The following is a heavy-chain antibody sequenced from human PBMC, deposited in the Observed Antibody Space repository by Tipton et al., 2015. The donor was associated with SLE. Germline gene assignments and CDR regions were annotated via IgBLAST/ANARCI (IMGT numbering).Heavy chain of an antibody. J-gene: IGHJ4*02. Sequence: TLSLTCAVYGGSISSSSNYYWAWIRQPPGKGVEWIGEIYHRGSTNYNPSLKSRVTISVDTSKNQFSLKLSSVTAADTAVYYCARFAYCGHNCWYYFDYWDQGALVTVSS. CDR1: GGSISSSSNYY. CDR3: ARFAYCGHNCWYYFDY. CDR2: IYHRGST. V-gene: IGHV4-39*07. D-gene: IGHD2-21*01.